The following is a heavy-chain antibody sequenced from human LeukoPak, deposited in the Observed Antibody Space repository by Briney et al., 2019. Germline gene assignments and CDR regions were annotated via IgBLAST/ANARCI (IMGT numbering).Heavy chain of an antibody. V-gene: IGHV5-51*01. CDR2: IYPGDCNT. CDR1: GYDFTKFW. D-gene: IGHD3-10*01. J-gene: IGHJ5*02. CDR3: ARRRGSGTYFNWFDP. Sequence: KHGESLKISCQGSGYDFTKFWIAWVRQMPGKGLEWMGIIYPGDCNTRYSPSFQGQVTISADYSISTAYLQWSSLKASDSAIYYCARRRGSGTYFNWFDPWGQGTQVTVCS.